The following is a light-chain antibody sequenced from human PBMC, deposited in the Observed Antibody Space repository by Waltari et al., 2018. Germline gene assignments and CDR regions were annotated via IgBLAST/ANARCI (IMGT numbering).Light chain of an antibody. Sequence: SSELTQDPAVSVALGQTVRITCQGDSISTYYATWYQQKPGQAPVLVIHGENNRPSGIPDRFSGSNSGNTASLTITGAQAEDEADYFCNSRDTSGGRRHVVFGGGTKLTVL. V-gene: IGLV3-19*01. CDR1: SISTYY. J-gene: IGLJ2*01. CDR2: GEN. CDR3: NSRDTSGGRRHVV.